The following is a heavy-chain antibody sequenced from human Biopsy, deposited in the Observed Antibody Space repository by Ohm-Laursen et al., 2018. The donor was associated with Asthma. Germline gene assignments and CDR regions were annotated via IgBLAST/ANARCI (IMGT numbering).Heavy chain of an antibody. CDR1: GGSINNFY. V-gene: IGHV4-59*01. J-gene: IGHJ4*02. CDR2: VYYSGST. D-gene: IGHD2-21*02. Sequence: GTLSLTCTVSGGSINNFYWSWIRQPPGKGLESIGHVYYSGSTNYNPSLKSRVTISIDASKNQFSLKLTSVPAADTAVYYCARGVDRVTGLLDHFDSGGQGTLVTVSS. CDR3: ARGVDRVTGLLDHFDS.